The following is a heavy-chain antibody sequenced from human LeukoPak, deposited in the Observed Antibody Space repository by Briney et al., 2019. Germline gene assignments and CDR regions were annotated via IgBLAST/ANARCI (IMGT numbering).Heavy chain of an antibody. CDR2: TYYRSKWYN. Sequence: SSETLSLTCAISGDSVSSNSAAWNWIRQSPSRGLEWLGRTYYRSKWYNDCAVSVKSRITINPDTSKNQFSLQLNSVTPEDTAVYYCAREEDSSGYSPFDYWGQGTLVTVSS. D-gene: IGHD3-22*01. CDR3: AREEDSSGYSPFDY. CDR1: GDSVSSNSAA. V-gene: IGHV6-1*01. J-gene: IGHJ4*02.